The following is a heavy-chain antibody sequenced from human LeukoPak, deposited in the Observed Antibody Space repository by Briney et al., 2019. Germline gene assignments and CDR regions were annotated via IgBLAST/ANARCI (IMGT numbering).Heavy chain of an antibody. CDR3: AKSPGYYDSSGYYFVY. D-gene: IGHD3-22*01. CDR1: GFTFNSYA. J-gene: IGHJ4*02. Sequence: GGSLRLSCAASGFTFNSYAMSWVRQAPGKGLEWVSAISGSGGSTYYADSVRGRFTISRDNSKNTLYLQMNSLRAEDTAVYYCAKSPGYYDSSGYYFVYWGQGTLDTVSS. CDR2: ISGSGGST. V-gene: IGHV3-23*01.